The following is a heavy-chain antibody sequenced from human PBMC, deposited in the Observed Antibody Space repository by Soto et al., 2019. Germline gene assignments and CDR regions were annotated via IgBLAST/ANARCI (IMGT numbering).Heavy chain of an antibody. V-gene: IGHV4-34*01. CDR2: INHSGST. Sequence: QVQLQQWGAGLLKPSETLSLTCAVYGGSFSGYYWSWIRQPPGKGLEWIGEINHSGSTNYNPSLKSRATISVDTSKNQFSLKLSSVTAADTAVYYCATTWGSYRRIDYWGQGTLVTVSS. J-gene: IGHJ4*02. D-gene: IGHD3-16*02. CDR3: ATTWGSYRRIDY. CDR1: GGSFSGYY.